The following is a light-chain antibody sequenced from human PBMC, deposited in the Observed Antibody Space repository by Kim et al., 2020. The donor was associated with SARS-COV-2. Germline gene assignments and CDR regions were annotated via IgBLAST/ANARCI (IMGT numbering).Light chain of an antibody. CDR3: QQSYSTPPAAS. CDR2: AAS. J-gene: IGKJ2*03. CDR1: QSISSY. Sequence: DIQMTQSPSSLSASVGDRVTITCRASQSISSYLNWYQQKPGKAPKLLIYAASSLQSGVPSRFSDSGSGTDFTLTISSLQPEDFATYYCQQSYSTPPAASFGQGTKLEI. V-gene: IGKV1-39*01.